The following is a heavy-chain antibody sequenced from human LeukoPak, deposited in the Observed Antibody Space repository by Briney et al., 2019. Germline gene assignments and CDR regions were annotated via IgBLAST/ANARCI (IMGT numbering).Heavy chain of an antibody. CDR2: IYTSGST. V-gene: IGHV4-61*02. Sequence: SETLSLTCTVSGASISSGSYYWSWIRQPAGKGLEWIGRIYTSGSTNYNPSLRSRVTVSLDTSTNQFSLNLRSVTAADTAVYYCARGAYSSSWYAHNWFDPWGQGTLITVSS. D-gene: IGHD6-13*01. J-gene: IGHJ5*02. CDR3: ARGAYSSSWYAHNWFDP. CDR1: GASISSGSYY.